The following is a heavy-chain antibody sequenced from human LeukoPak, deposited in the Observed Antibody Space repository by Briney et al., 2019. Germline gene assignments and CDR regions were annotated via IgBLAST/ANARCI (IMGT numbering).Heavy chain of an antibody. CDR1: GFTFSTSG. CDR3: AKAISTSGLYS. V-gene: IGHV3-21*01. J-gene: IGHJ1*01. D-gene: IGHD2-21*01. Sequence: PGGSLRLSCAPSGFTFSTSGMSWVRQAPGKGLECVSSITSTSSYTYYADSVKGRFTISRDDAKNTLYLQMNSLRAEDTAVYYSAKAISTSGLYSWGQGTLVTVSS. CDR2: ITSTSSYT.